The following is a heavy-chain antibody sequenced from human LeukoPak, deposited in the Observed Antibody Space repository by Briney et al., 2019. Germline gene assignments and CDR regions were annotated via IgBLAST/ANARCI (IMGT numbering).Heavy chain of an antibody. Sequence: GGSLRLSCAASGFTFSDYYMSWIRQAPGKGLEWVSYISSSGSTIYYADSVKGRFTISRDNAKNSLYLQMNSLRSEDTAVYYCARDNSVGDTAWWFDPWGQGTLVTVSS. D-gene: IGHD1-26*01. V-gene: IGHV3-11*01. J-gene: IGHJ5*02. CDR2: ISSSGSTI. CDR1: GFTFSDYY. CDR3: ARDNSVGDTAWWFDP.